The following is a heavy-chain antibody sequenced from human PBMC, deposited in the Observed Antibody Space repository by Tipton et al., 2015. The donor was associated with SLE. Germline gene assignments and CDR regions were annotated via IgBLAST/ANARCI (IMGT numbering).Heavy chain of an antibody. CDR3: AKVINDWNYE. CDR2: MFYSGRT. J-gene: IGHJ1*01. CDR1: GGSISSSIDF. D-gene: IGHD1-7*01. Sequence: TLSLTCTVSGGSISSSIDFGGWIRQPPGKGLEWIGSMFYSGRTYYNPSLKSRVTISVDKSKNQFSLQVTSVTAADTAVYYCAKVINDWNYEWGPGTLVTVSS. V-gene: IGHV4-39*07.